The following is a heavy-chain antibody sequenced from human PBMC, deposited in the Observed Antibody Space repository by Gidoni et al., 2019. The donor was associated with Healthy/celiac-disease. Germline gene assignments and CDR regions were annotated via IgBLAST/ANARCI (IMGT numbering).Heavy chain of an antibody. CDR1: GGPISSYY. CDR2: IYYSGST. D-gene: IGHD3-10*01. CDR3: ARSRITMVRGFISKFLHFDY. J-gene: IGHJ4*02. Sequence: QVQLQESGPGLVKPSATLSLTCTVSGGPISSYYWSWIRQPPGKGLEWIGYIYYSGSTNYNPSLKSRVTISVDTSKNQFSLKLSSVTAADTAVYYCARSRITMVRGFISKFLHFDYWGQGTLVTVSS. V-gene: IGHV4-59*01.